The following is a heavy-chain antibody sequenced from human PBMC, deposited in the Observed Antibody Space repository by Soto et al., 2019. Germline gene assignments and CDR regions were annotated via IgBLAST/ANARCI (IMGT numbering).Heavy chain of an antibody. D-gene: IGHD3-10*01. J-gene: IGHJ6*02. Sequence: ASVKVSCKASGGTFSSYAISWVRQAPGQGLEWMGGIIPIFGTANYAQKFQGRVTITADKSTSTAYMELSSLRSEDTAVYYCARDYYGSGSYIYYYGMDVWGQGTTVTVSS. CDR3: ARDYYGSGSYIYYYGMDV. V-gene: IGHV1-69*06. CDR1: GGTFSSYA. CDR2: IIPIFGTA.